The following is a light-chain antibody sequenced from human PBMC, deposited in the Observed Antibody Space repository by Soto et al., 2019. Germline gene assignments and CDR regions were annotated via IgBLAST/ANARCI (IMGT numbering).Light chain of an antibody. Sequence: EIVLTQSPATLSLSPGEGATLSCRASQSISSYLAWYQQKPGQAPRLLIYDASSRATGIPARFSGSGSGTDFSLTISSLEPEDFAVYYWQQRSDWPPWTFGQGTKVVIK. CDR1: QSISSY. V-gene: IGKV3-11*01. CDR2: DAS. CDR3: QQRSDWPPWT. J-gene: IGKJ1*01.